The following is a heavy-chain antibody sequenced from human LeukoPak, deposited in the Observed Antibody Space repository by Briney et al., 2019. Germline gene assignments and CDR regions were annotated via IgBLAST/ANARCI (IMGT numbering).Heavy chain of an antibody. Sequence: ASVKVSCKTSGGTFNSYAISWVRQAPGQGLEWMGGITAIFRTTNYAQKFQGRVTTTADESMSTVYMELSSLRSEDTAVYYCARHSGYHSTMYLDYWGQGTLVTVSS. V-gene: IGHV1-69*13. CDR1: GGTFNSYA. D-gene: IGHD3-22*01. CDR3: ARHSGYHSTMYLDY. J-gene: IGHJ4*02. CDR2: ITAIFRTT.